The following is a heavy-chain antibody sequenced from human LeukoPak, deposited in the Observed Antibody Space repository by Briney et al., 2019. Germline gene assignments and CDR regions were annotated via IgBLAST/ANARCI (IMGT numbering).Heavy chain of an antibody. D-gene: IGHD3-3*01. J-gene: IGHJ4*02. CDR1: GFTFSSNA. CDR2: ISYDGSNK. Sequence: GGSLRLSCAASGFTFSSNAMHWVRQAPGKGLEWVAIISYDGSNKYYADSVKGRFTISRDNSKNTLYLVMNSLRVEDTAVYYCARKDYDFWSGYYTYWGQGTLVTVSS. V-gene: IGHV3-30-3*01. CDR3: ARKDYDFWSGYYTY.